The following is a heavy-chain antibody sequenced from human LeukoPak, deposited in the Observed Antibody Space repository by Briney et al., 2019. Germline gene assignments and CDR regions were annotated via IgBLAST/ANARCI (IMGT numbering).Heavy chain of an antibody. Sequence: GGSLRLSCAASGFTFSSSSYWMHWVRQAPGKGLEWVAVISYHGRNKYYADSVKGRFTISRDSSMNTLDLQMNSLRGDDTAVYFCARDQGDAGTRIKRDGHYMDVWGKGTTVTVSS. D-gene: IGHD1-1*01. CDR2: ISYHGRNK. J-gene: IGHJ6*03. CDR1: GFTFSSSS. V-gene: IGHV3-30*03. CDR3: ARDQGDAGTRIKRDGHYMDV.